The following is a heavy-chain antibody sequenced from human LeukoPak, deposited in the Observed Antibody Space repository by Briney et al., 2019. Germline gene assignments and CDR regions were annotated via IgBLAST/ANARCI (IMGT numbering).Heavy chain of an antibody. CDR3: AKDKAVVPDSKRGAFDI. CDR2: SSGSGGST. V-gene: IGHV3-23*01. J-gene: IGHJ3*02. D-gene: IGHD2-2*01. Sequence: GGSLRLSCAASGFTFSSYAMSWVRQPPGKGLEWVSASSGSGGSTYYADSVKGLFTISKNTLYLQMNSLRAEDTAVYYCAKDKAVVPDSKRGAFDIWGQGTMVTVSS. CDR1: GFTFSSYA.